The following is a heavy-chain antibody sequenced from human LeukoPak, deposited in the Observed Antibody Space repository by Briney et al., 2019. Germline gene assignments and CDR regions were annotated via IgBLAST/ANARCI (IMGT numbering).Heavy chain of an antibody. CDR1: RGSISSGGYY. CDR2: IYYSGST. CDR3: ARGQGYSSGWYNFDY. Sequence: SETLSLTCTVSRGSISSGGYYWSWIRQHPGKGLEWIGYIYYSGSTYYNPSLKSRVTMSVDTSKNQFSLKLSSVTAANTAVYYCARGQGYSSGWYNFDYWGQGTLVTVCS. J-gene: IGHJ4*02. D-gene: IGHD6-19*01. V-gene: IGHV4-31*03.